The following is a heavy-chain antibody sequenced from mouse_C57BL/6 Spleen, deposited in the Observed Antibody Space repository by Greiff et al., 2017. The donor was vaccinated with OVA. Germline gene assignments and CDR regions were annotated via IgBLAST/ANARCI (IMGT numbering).Heavy chain of an antibody. Sequence: VQLQQPGAELVKPGASVKLSCKASGYTFTSYWMHWVKQRPGQGLEWIGMIHPNSGSTNYNEKFKSKATLTVDKSSSTAYMQLSSLTSEDSAVYYCAANCTTYYAMDYWGQGTSVTVSS. J-gene: IGHJ4*01. D-gene: IGHD4-1*01. V-gene: IGHV1-64*01. CDR2: IHPNSGST. CDR3: AANCTTYYAMDY. CDR1: GYTFTSYW.